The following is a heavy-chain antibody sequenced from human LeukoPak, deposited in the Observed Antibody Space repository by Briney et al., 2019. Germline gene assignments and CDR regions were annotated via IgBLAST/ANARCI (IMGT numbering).Heavy chain of an antibody. V-gene: IGHV3-64*02. Sequence: GGSLRLSCAASGFSFSGYVMHWVRQAPGRGPESVSAITPDGVTTYYADSVKGRFTISRDNSKNTLYLQMGSLRVEDMAVYYCARAGYSNTWYAFDLWGQGTMVTVSS. CDR1: GFSFSGYV. CDR2: ITPDGVTT. J-gene: IGHJ3*01. D-gene: IGHD6-13*01. CDR3: ARAGYSNTWYAFDL.